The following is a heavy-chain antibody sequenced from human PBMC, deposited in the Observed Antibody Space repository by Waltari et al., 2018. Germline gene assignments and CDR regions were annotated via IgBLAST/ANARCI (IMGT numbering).Heavy chain of an antibody. D-gene: IGHD3-10*01. Sequence: QVQLVQSGAAVKKPGASVKVSCKASGYTFTSYDINWVRQATGQGLEWMGWRNPNSGNTGYAQKVQGRVTMTSNTSISTAYMELSSLRSEDTAVDYGARVGMNDYGSGSPYFDYWGQGTLVTVSS. CDR3: ARVGMNDYGSGSPYFDY. V-gene: IGHV1-8*01. CDR1: GYTFTSYD. J-gene: IGHJ4*02. CDR2: RNPNSGNT.